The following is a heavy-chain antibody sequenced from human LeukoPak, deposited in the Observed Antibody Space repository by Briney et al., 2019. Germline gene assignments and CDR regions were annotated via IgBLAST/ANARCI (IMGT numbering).Heavy chain of an antibody. Sequence: GGSLRLSCAAPGFSFSSYSMNWVRQAPGRGLEWVSSISASGNYIYYADSVKGRFTISRDSAENSLYLQMNSLGAEDTAVYYCARGLYYYGTDAFDIWGQRTMVTVS. J-gene: IGHJ3*02. D-gene: IGHD3-16*01. CDR3: ARGLYYYGTDAFDI. CDR2: ISASGNYI. V-gene: IGHV3-21*01. CDR1: GFSFSSYS.